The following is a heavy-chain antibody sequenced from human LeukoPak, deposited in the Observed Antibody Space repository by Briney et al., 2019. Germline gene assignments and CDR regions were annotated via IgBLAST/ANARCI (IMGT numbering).Heavy chain of an antibody. CDR1: GYTFTGYY. CDR3: ARNFDMKGFDP. V-gene: IGHV1-2*02. D-gene: IGHD3-9*01. CDR2: INSDSGFT. J-gene: IGHJ5*02. Sequence: ASVKVSCKASGYTFTGYYMNWVRQAPGQGLEWMGWINSDSGFTKYAQKFQGRVTMTRDTSITTVYMDLTRLTSDDTSVYYCARNFDMKGFDPWGQGTLVTVSS.